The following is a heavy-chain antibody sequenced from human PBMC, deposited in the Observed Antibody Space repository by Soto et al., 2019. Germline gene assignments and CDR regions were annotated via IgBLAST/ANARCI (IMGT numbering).Heavy chain of an antibody. V-gene: IGHV1-69*12. CDR3: GRERGKPLDS. CDR1: GGTFSSSA. Sequence: QVQLVQSGAGVKKPGSSVKVSCKASGGTFSSSAISWVRQAPGQWLEWMGGIIPIFGTSNYAQTVQARVTISADESTSTAYMVLSSLRAEDAGVDYCGRERGKPLDSWGKGTLVTVST. J-gene: IGHJ4*02. CDR2: IIPIFGTS. D-gene: IGHD3-16*01.